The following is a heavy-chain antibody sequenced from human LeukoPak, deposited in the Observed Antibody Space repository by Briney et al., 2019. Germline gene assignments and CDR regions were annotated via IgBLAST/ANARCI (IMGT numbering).Heavy chain of an antibody. D-gene: IGHD3-10*01. V-gene: IGHV1-46*01. Sequence: ASVKVSCKASGYTFTSYYMHWVRQAPGQGLEWMGIINPSGGSTSYAQKFQGRVTMTRDMSTSTVYMELSSLRSEDTAVYYCARESLWFGELPIYYYYYMDVWGKGTTVTISS. CDR2: INPSGGST. CDR1: GYTFTSYY. CDR3: ARESLWFGELPIYYYYYMDV. J-gene: IGHJ6*03.